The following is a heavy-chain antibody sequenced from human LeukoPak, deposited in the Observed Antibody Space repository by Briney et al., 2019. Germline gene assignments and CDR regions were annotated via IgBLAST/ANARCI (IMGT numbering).Heavy chain of an antibody. CDR3: AREYYDSSAYNQEAIDY. V-gene: IGHV1-2*02. D-gene: IGHD3-22*01. Sequence: ASVKVSCKASGYTFTDYYMHWVRQAPGQGLEWLGWINPNSGGTNYAQKFQGRVAMTRDTSISTAYMELSRLRSDDTAVYYCAREYYDSSAYNQEAIDYWGQGTLVTVSS. CDR2: INPNSGGT. J-gene: IGHJ4*02. CDR1: GYTFTDYY.